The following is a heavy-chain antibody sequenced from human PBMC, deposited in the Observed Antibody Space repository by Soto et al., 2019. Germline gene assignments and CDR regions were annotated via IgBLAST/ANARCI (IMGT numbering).Heavy chain of an antibody. CDR3: ARAPKVSGSSQARPDF. Sequence: ETLSLTCSIYSGSFSGYYWSWIRQPPGKGLEWIGEISQSGNTNYSPSLKSRVSISIDTSKKQFSLNLASVSAADTAVYYCARAPKVSGSSQARPDFWGQGTLVTVSS. CDR1: SGSFSGYY. CDR2: ISQSGNT. V-gene: IGHV4-34*01. D-gene: IGHD6-6*01. J-gene: IGHJ4*02.